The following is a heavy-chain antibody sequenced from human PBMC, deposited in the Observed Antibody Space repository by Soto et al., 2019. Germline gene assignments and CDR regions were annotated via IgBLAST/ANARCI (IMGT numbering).Heavy chain of an antibody. CDR1: GFTFSSYE. CDR2: ISSSGSTI. Sequence: PGGSLRLSCAASGFTFSSYEMNWVRQAPGKGLEWVSYISSSGSTIYYADSVKGRFTISRDNAKNSLYLQMNSLRAEDTAVYYCARAGKVVVVPAAIPSNYYYYYYGMDVWSQGTTVTVSS. J-gene: IGHJ6*02. D-gene: IGHD2-2*02. V-gene: IGHV3-48*03. CDR3: ARAGKVVVVPAAIPSNYYYYYYGMDV.